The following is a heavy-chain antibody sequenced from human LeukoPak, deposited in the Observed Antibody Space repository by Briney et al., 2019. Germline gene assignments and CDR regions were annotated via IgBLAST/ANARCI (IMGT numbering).Heavy chain of an antibody. CDR2: ISWNSGSI. V-gene: IGHV3-9*01. J-gene: IGHJ4*02. CDR3: AKDKWGSWRTFDY. Sequence: GRSLRLSCAASGFTFDDYAMHWVRQAPGKGLEWVSGISWNSGSIAYADSVKGRFTISRDNAKNSLYLQMNSLRAEDTALYYCAKDKWGSWRTFDYWGQGTLVTVSS. CDR1: GFTFDDYA. D-gene: IGHD2-15*01.